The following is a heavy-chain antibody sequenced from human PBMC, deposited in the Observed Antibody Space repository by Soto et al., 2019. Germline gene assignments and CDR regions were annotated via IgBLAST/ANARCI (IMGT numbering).Heavy chain of an antibody. Sequence: QVQLVQSGAEVKKPGGSVKVSCKASGYTFTSYGISWVRQAPGQGLEWMGWISAYNGNTNYAQKRQGRVTMTTDTSTSTAYMELRSLRSDDTAVYYCAREYYDFWSGHPAWNYWGQGTLVTVSS. CDR2: ISAYNGNT. J-gene: IGHJ4*02. V-gene: IGHV1-18*04. CDR1: GYTFTSYG. CDR3: AREYYDFWSGHPAWNY. D-gene: IGHD3-3*01.